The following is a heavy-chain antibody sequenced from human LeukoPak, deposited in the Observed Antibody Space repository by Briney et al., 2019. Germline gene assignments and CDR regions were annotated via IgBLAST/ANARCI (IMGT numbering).Heavy chain of an antibody. CDR3: ARDSSPVLGGFLDY. V-gene: IGHV3-7*01. J-gene: IGHJ4*02. Sequence: PGGSLRLSCAASGFTFSSYWMSWVRQAPGKGLEWVANIKQDGSEKYYVDSVKGRFTISRDNAKNSLYLQMNSLRAEDTAVYYCARDSSPVLGGFLDYWGQGTLVTVSS. CDR2: IKQDGSEK. D-gene: IGHD2-2*01. CDR1: GFTFSSYW.